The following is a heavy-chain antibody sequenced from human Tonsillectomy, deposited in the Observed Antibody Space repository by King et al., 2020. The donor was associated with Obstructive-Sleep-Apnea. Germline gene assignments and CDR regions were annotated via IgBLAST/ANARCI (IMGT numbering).Heavy chain of an antibody. V-gene: IGHV3-7*03. D-gene: IGHD3-22*01. CDR1: GFTFSSYW. Sequence: VQLVESGGGLVQPGGSLRLSCAASGFTFSSYWMSWVRQAPGKGLEWVANIKQDGREKYYVDSVKGRFTISRDNAKNSLYLQMNSLRAEDTAVYYCARAGVRRFYYDSSGYYYFDYWGQGTLVTVSS. J-gene: IGHJ4*02. CDR3: ARAGVRRFYYDSSGYYYFDY. CDR2: IKQDGREK.